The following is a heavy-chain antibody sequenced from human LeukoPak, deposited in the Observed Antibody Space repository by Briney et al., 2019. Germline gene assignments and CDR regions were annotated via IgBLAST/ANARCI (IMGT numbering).Heavy chain of an antibody. CDR3: ARDPRGIYFDS. D-gene: IGHD1-26*01. CDR1: GFTFSNYI. Sequence: GGSLRLSCAASGFTFSNYIMNWVRQAPGKGLEWVSYISGSSDTIYYAGSVKGRFTISRDNAKNSLYLQMNSLRAEDTALYFCARDPRGIYFDSWGQGTLVTVSS. J-gene: IGHJ4*02. V-gene: IGHV3-48*04. CDR2: ISGSSDTI.